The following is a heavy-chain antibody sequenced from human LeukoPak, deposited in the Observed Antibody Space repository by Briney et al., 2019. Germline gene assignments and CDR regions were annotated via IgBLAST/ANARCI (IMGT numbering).Heavy chain of an antibody. V-gene: IGHV1-18*04. J-gene: IGHJ4*02. CDR2: ISAYNGHT. CDR3: ARSYDSYGYYGDN. CDR1: GYTFTGYY. Sequence: ASVTVSCKASGYTFTGYYMHWVRQAPGQGLEWMGWISAYNGHTAYAQKLQGRVTMITDTSTSTAHMELRSLRSDDTAVYYCARSYDSYGYYGDNWGQGTLVTVFS. D-gene: IGHD3-22*01.